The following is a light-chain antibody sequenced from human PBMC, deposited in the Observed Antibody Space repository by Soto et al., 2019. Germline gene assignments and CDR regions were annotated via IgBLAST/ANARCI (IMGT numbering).Light chain of an antibody. J-gene: IGKJ1*01. V-gene: IGKV3-20*01. CDR1: QSVSNNY. CDR3: QQYGSSRT. Sequence: EIALTQSPGTLSLSAGERATLSCRASQSVSNNYLAWYQQKPGQAPRLLIYGASSRATGIPDRFSGSGSGTDFTLTISRLEPEDFAVYYCQQYGSSRTFGQGTKVDIK. CDR2: GAS.